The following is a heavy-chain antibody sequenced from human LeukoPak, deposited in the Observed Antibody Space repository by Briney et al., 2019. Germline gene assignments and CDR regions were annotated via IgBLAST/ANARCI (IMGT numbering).Heavy chain of an antibody. J-gene: IGHJ4*02. D-gene: IGHD6-13*01. CDR2: IKSKTDGGTT. CDR3: TTVTTQQLVPPLDY. CDR1: GITFTNAW. Sequence: GGSLRLSCAASGITFTNAWMNWVRQAPGKGLEWVGRIKSKTDGGTTDYAAPVKGRFIISRDDSKNTLYLQMNSVKTEDTAVYYCTTVTTQQLVPPLDYWGQGTLVTVSS. V-gene: IGHV3-15*01.